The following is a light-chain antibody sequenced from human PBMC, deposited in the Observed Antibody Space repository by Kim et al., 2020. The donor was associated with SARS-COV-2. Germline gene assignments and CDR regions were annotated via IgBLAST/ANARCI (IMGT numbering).Light chain of an antibody. Sequence: EIVLTQSPGTLSLSPGARATLSCRASQSVKYNYLAWYQQKPGQAPRLLIYGASSRATGIPDRFSGSGSGTDFTLTISRLEPEDFAVYYCQHYDNSPRYSFGQGTKLEIK. V-gene: IGKV3-20*01. CDR3: QHYDNSPRYS. J-gene: IGKJ2*03. CDR2: GAS. CDR1: QSVKYNY.